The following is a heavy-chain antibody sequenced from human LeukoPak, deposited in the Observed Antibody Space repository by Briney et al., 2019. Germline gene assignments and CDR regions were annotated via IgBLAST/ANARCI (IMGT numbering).Heavy chain of an antibody. D-gene: IGHD3-16*02. CDR2: INHSGST. Sequence: SETLSLTCVVYGASFSGHYWSWIRQPPGKGLEWIWEINHSGSTNYIPSLKSRVTISVDTSKSQFSLKLSSVTAADTAVYYCARHDYRGINDGMDVWGQGTTVIVSS. CDR1: GASFSGHY. CDR3: ARHDYRGINDGMDV. V-gene: IGHV4-34*01. J-gene: IGHJ6*02.